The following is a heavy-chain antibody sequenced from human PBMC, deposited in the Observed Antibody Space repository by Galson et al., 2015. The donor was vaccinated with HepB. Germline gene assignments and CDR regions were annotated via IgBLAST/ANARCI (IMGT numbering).Heavy chain of an antibody. CDR1: GFTFSSYA. J-gene: IGHJ4*02. Sequence: SLRLSCAASGFTFSSYAMSWVRQAPGKGLEWVSAISGSGGSTYYADSAKGRFTISGDNSKNTLYLQMNSLRAEDTAVYYCAKEGIGGGSYCDWGQGTLVTVSS. D-gene: IGHD1-26*01. CDR2: ISGSGGST. CDR3: AKEGIGGGSYCD. V-gene: IGHV3-23*01.